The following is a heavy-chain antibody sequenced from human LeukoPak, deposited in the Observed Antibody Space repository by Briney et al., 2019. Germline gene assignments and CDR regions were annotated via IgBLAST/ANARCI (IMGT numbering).Heavy chain of an antibody. J-gene: IGHJ4*02. Sequence: GGSLRLSCAASGFTVSSIYMNWVRQALGKGLEWVSAISGSGGSTYYADSVKGRFTISRDNSKNTLYLQMNSLRAEDTAVYYCAKSPSTGVVVPAVIQLYFDYWGQGTLVTVSS. CDR3: AKSPSTGVVVPAVIQLYFDY. D-gene: IGHD2-2*01. CDR2: ISGSGGST. V-gene: IGHV3-23*01. CDR1: GFTVSSIY.